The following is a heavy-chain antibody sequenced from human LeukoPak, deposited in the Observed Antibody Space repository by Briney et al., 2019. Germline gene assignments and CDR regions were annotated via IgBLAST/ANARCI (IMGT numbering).Heavy chain of an antibody. CDR1: GFTFDDYT. CDR3: AKDSDRYFDY. V-gene: IGHV3-43*01. J-gene: IGHJ4*02. D-gene: IGHD2-21*01. CDR2: ISWDGGST. Sequence: PGGSLRLSCAASGFTFDDYTMLWVRQASGKGFEWVSLISWDGGSTYYADSVKGRFTISRDNSKNSLYLQMNSLRTEDTALYYCAKDSDRYFDYWGQGTLVTVSS.